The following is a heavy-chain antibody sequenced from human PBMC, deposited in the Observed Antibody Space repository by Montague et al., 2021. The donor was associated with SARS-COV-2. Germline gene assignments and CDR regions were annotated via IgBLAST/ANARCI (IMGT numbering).Heavy chain of an antibody. CDR1: GGSISSSSYY. V-gene: IGHV4-39*01. CDR2: IYYSGST. J-gene: IGHJ4*02. D-gene: IGHD2-2*03. Sequence: TLSLTCTVSGGSISSSSYYWGWIRQPPGKGLEWIGSIYYSGSTYYNPSLKSRVTISVDTSKNQFSLRLSSVTAADTAVYYCARHPFGYCSSTSCYVGWGQGTLVTVSS. CDR3: ARHPFGYCSSTSCYVG.